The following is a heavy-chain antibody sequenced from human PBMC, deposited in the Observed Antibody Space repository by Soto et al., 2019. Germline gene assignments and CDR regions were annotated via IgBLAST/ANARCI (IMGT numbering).Heavy chain of an antibody. D-gene: IGHD1-26*01. V-gene: IGHV4-61*01. CDR2: IYYSGST. CDR1: GGSVSSTSHY. J-gene: IGHJ4*02. Sequence: QVQLQESGPGLVKPSETLSLTCTVSGGSVSSTSHYWNWIRQPPGKGLEWIGYIYYSGSTNYNPSLKIRITISVDTSTNQFSLKLNSVTPADTAVYYCARDGGSRGGYWGQGTLVTVSS. CDR3: ARDGGSRGGY.